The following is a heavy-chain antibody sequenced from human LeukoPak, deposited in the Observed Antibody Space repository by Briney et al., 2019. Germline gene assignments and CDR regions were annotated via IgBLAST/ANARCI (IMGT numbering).Heavy chain of an antibody. V-gene: IGHV3-11*01. CDR2: ISRSGSTK. J-gene: IGHJ6*03. Sequence: GGSLRLSCAASGFTFSDYNMRWIRQAPGKGLEWVSSISRSGSTKYYADSVKGRFTISRDNVKNSLFLQMNSLRAEDTAVYYCARVLRYCSGGNCYSGGLGYMDVWGKGTTVTISS. D-gene: IGHD2-15*01. CDR3: ARVLRYCSGGNCYSGGLGYMDV. CDR1: GFTFSDYN.